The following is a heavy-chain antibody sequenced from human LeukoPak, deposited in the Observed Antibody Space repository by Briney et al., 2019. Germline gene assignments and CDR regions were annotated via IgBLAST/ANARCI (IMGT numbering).Heavy chain of an antibody. Sequence: GGSLRLSCAASGFTFSSNSMNWVRQAPGKGLEWVSYISSSSSTIYYADSVKGRFTISRDNSKNTLYLQMNSLRAEDTAVYYCAKDRGYSYGSADYWGQGTLVTVSS. CDR2: ISSSSSTI. J-gene: IGHJ4*02. CDR1: GFTFSSNS. CDR3: AKDRGYSYGSADY. D-gene: IGHD5-18*01. V-gene: IGHV3-48*01.